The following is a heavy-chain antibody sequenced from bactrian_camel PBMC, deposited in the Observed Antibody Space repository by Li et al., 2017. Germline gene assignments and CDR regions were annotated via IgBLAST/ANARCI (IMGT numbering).Heavy chain of an antibody. Sequence: VQLVESGGGSVQAGGSLRLSCAAPGYTYDTYCMGWFREAPGKEREGIAVIDSDGDTAYTDSMKGRFTISVDNAKKTLYLQMNSLKPEDTAMYYCAAGQGVGWCLDVIRAGAEADFDYWGQGTQVTVS. V-gene: IGHV3S55*01. D-gene: IGHD1*01. CDR2: IDSDGDT. J-gene: IGHJ6*01. CDR1: GYTYDTYC. CDR3: AAGQGVGWCLDVIRAGAEADFDY.